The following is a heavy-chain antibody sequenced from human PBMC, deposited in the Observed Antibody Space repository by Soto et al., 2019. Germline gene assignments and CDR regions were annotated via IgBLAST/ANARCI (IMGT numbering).Heavy chain of an antibody. D-gene: IGHD5-12*01. V-gene: IGHV4-39*07. CDR1: GGSISSSSYY. CDR3: ARLLLYSGYDSHAYYYYGMDV. CDR2: IYYSGST. Sequence: SETLSLTCTVSGGSISSSSYYWGWIRQPPGKGLEWIGSIYYSGSTYYNPSLKSRVTISVDTSKNQFSLKLSSVTAADTAVYYCARLLLYSGYDSHAYYYYGMDVWGQGTTVTSP. J-gene: IGHJ6*02.